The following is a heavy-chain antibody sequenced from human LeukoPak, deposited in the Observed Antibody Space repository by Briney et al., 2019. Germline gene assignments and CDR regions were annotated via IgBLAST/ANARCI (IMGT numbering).Heavy chain of an antibody. CDR3: AVVTSLGGFDC. J-gene: IGHJ4*02. D-gene: IGHD2-21*02. CDR2: IIPIFGIA. CDR1: GGTFSSYA. V-gene: IGHV1-69*04. Sequence: SVKVSCKASGGTFSSYAISWVRQAPGQGLEWMGRIIPIFGIANYAQKFQGRVTITADKSTSTAYMELSSLRSEDTAVYYCAVVTSLGGFDCWGQGTLVTVSS.